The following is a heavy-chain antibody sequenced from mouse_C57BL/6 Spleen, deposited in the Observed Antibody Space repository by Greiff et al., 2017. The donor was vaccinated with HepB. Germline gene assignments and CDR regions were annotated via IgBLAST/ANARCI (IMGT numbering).Heavy chain of an antibody. CDR3: ARRSGNWYFDY. Sequence: EVMLVESGGGLVQPGGSLKLSCAASGFTFSDYYMYWVRQTPEKRLEWVAYISNGGGSTYYPDTVKGRFTISRDNAKNTLYLQMSRLKSEDTAMYYCARRSGNWYFDYWGQGTTLTVSS. D-gene: IGHD1-3*01. CDR1: GFTFSDYY. CDR2: ISNGGGST. V-gene: IGHV5-12*01. J-gene: IGHJ2*01.